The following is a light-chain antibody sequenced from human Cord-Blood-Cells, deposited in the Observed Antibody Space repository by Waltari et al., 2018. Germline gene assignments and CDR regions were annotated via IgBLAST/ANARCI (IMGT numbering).Light chain of an antibody. Sequence: DIVMTQSPLSLPVTPGEPASISCRSSQSLLHSNGYNYLDWYLQKPGQSPQLLIYLGSNRASGVPDRFSGSGSGTDCTLKISRVEAEDVGVYYCMQALQTLQTTLTFGGGTKVEIK. CDR3: MQALQTLQTTLT. J-gene: IGKJ4*01. V-gene: IGKV2-28*01. CDR2: LGS. CDR1: QSLLHSNGYNY.